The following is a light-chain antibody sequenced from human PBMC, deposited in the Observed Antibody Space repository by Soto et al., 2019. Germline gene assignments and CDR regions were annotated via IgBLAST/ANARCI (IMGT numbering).Light chain of an antibody. CDR1: SSDVGGYNY. V-gene: IGLV2-14*01. CDR3: TSYTSRNTYF. J-gene: IGLJ1*01. Sequence: QSALTQPASVSASPGQSITISCTGTSSDVGGYNYVSWYQQHPGKAPELIIYEVNNRPSGVSNRFSGSKSGNTASLTISGLQPEDEADYYCTSYTSRNTYFFGSGTKLTVL. CDR2: EVN.